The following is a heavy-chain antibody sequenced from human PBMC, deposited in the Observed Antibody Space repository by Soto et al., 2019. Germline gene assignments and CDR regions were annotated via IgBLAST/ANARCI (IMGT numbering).Heavy chain of an antibody. CDR2: ITASGDQT. CDR1: GFTFASYA. J-gene: IGHJ4*03. D-gene: IGHD2-21*02. Sequence: EVPLLVSGGGLVQPGESLRLSCAASGFTFASYAMPWVRQAPGKGLEWVSGITASGDQTYNADSVKGRFTISRENSKNTVNLQMISLRAEDSAVYYCAKDVGVYGYHFPQGGHGALGTVSS. V-gene: IGHV3-23*01. CDR3: AKDVGVYGYHFPQ.